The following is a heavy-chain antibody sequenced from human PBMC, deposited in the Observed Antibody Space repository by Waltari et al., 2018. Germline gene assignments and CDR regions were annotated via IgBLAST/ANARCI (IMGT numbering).Heavy chain of an antibody. CDR1: GYTFTSYD. CDR3: ACIAVAGRVDY. J-gene: IGHJ4*02. D-gene: IGHD6-19*01. Sequence: QVQLVQSGAEVKKPGASVKVSCKASGYTFTSYDINWVRQATGQGLEWMGWMNPNSGNTGYAQKLQGRFTITRSTSISTADMELSSLRSEDTAVYYCACIAVAGRVDYWGQGTLVTVSS. V-gene: IGHV1-8*03. CDR2: MNPNSGNT.